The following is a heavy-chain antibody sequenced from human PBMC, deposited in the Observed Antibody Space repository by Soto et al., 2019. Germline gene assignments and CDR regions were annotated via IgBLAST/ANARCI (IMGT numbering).Heavy chain of an antibody. J-gene: IGHJ1*01. V-gene: IGHV1-3*01. CDR1: GYTFASYT. CDR2: SNAVNGNT. CDR3: AREVGFCTVGSCYTYFHH. Sequence: QVQLVQSGAEVKKPGASVKVSCKASGYTFASYTMHWVRQAPGQRLEWMGWSNAVNGNTKYSQKFQGRVTMTRDTSASTAHMQLSSLRSEDTAVYYCAREVGFCTVGSCYTYFHHWGQGTLVTVSS. D-gene: IGHD2-15*01.